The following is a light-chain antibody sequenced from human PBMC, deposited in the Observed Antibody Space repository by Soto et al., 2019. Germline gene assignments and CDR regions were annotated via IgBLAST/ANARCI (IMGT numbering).Light chain of an antibody. Sequence: QSALTQPASVSGSPGQSITISCAGTSSDIGAYNYVSWYQHRPGKAPKLLIFEVNSRPAGLSNRFSGSKSGNTASLSVSGLQAEDEADYYCSSYAGSNNLYVFGTGTKLTVL. CDR1: SSDIGAYNY. V-gene: IGLV2-14*01. CDR3: SSYAGSNNLYV. CDR2: EVN. J-gene: IGLJ1*01.